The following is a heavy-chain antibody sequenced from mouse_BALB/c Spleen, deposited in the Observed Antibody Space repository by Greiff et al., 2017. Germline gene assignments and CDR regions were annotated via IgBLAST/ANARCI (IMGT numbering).Heavy chain of an antibody. Sequence: ESGPGLVKPSQSLSLTCTVTGYSITSDYAWNWIRQFPGNKLEWMGYISYSGSTSYNPPLKSRISITRDTSKNQFFLQLNSVTTEDTATYYCARPLSTMITTGAMDYWGQGTSVTVSS. CDR1: GYSITSDYA. CDR3: ARPLSTMITTGAMDY. CDR2: ISYSGST. D-gene: IGHD2-4*01. J-gene: IGHJ4*01. V-gene: IGHV3-2*02.